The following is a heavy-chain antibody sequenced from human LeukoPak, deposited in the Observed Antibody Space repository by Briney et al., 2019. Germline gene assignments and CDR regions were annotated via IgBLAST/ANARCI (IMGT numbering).Heavy chain of an antibody. D-gene: IGHD3-22*01. CDR2: IKYDGREK. CDR3: ARDRYSDTSRGPFDY. J-gene: IGHJ4*02. V-gene: IGHV3-7*01. Sequence: PGESLRLSCAASGFTFSTYWMTWVRQAPGKGLEWVANIKYDGREKYYVDSVKGRFTISRDNARNSIYLQMNSLRVDDTAVYYCARDRYSDTSRGPFDYWGQGILVTVSS. CDR1: GFTFSTYW.